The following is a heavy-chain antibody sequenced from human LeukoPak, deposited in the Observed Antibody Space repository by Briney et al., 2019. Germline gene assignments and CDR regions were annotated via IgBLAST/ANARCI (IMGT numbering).Heavy chain of an antibody. CDR1: GSLFTSYW. CDR3: AIKGDYGDYYFDY. CDR2: IDPSDSYT. D-gene: IGHD4-17*01. J-gene: IGHJ4*02. Sequence: GESLNISCKGSGSLFTSYWISWVRELPAQGLEWMGRIDPSDSYTNYSPSLQGHVTISADKSISTAYLQWSSLKASDTAMYYCAIKGDYGDYYFDYWGQGTLVTGAS. V-gene: IGHV5-10-1*01.